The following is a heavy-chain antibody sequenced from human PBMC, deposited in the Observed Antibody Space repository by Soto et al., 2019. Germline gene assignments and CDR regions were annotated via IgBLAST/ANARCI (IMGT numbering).Heavy chain of an antibody. CDR3: ARERPAGARLDP. J-gene: IGHJ5*02. CDR1: DGCISSGGYS. D-gene: IGHD6-13*01. CDR2: IYHSGST. Sequence: PSQTLSVTCAVSDGCISSGGYSWSWIRQPPGKGLEWIGYIYHSGSTYYNPSLKSRVTISVDRSKNQFSLKLSSVTAADTAVYYCARERPAGARLDPWGQGTLVTVSS. V-gene: IGHV4-30-2*01.